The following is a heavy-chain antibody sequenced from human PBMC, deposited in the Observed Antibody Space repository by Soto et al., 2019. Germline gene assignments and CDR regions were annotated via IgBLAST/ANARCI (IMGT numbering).Heavy chain of an antibody. CDR3: ARGGDYYYYGMDV. CDR1: GGSISSGGYY. V-gene: IGHV4-31*03. J-gene: IGHJ6*02. CDR2: IYYSGST. Sequence: SETLSLTCTVSGGSISSGGYYWSWIRQHPGKGLEWIGYIYYSGSTYYNPSLKSRVTISVDTSKNQFSLKLSSVTAADTAVYYCARGGDYYYYGMDVWGQGTTVTVSS.